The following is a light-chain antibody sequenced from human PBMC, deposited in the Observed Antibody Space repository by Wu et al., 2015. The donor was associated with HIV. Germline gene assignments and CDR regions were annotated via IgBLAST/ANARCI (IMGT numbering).Light chain of an antibody. Sequence: EIVMTQSPATLSASPGERATLSCRASQSVGGDLAWYQQKPGQAPRLLIYDASTRAPGIPARFSGSGSGTEFTLTISSLQSEDLADYYCQQYNDWPPYSFGQGTKLEIK. CDR2: DAS. J-gene: IGKJ2*03. CDR3: QQYNDWPPYS. CDR1: QSVGGD. V-gene: IGKV3-15*01.